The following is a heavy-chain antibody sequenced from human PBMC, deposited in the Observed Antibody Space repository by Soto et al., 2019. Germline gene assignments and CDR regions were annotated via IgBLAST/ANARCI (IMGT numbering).Heavy chain of an antibody. CDR3: ATGKYYYDSSGYYPTGKNYYYYGMDV. J-gene: IGHJ6*02. CDR1: GGTFSSYA. CDR2: IIPIFGTA. Sequence: GASVKVSCKASGGTFSSYAISWVRQAPGQGLEWMGGIIPIFGTANYAQKFQGRVTMTEDTSTDTAYMELSSLRSEDTAVYYCATGKYYYDSSGYYPTGKNYYYYGMDVWGQGTTVTVSS. D-gene: IGHD3-22*01. V-gene: IGHV1-69*06.